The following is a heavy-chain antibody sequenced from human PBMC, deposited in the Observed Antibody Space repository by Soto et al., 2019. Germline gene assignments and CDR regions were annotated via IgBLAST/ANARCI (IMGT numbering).Heavy chain of an antibody. CDR3: ARMDADYKYYAMDV. CDR2: FFSDAER. J-gene: IGHJ6*02. V-gene: IGHV2-26*01. CDR1: GFSLSNPRMG. Sequence: QVTLKESGPVLVNPTETLTLTCTVSGFSLSNPRMGVSWIRQPPGKPLKWLAHFFSDAERSYSASMQSRLTMSTDTSGSQVVLTMTNMDPVDTATYFCARMDADYKYYAMDVWGQGTTVTVSS. D-gene: IGHD6-25*01.